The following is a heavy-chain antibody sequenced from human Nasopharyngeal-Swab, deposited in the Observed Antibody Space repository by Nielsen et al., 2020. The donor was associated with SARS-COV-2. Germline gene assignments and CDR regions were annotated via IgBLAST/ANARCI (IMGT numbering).Heavy chain of an antibody. CDR2: IDTDGTIT. CDR1: GFTFSTYW. CDR3: ARGQGEY. Sequence: GESLNISCAASGFTFSTYWMHWVRQPPGKGLLWVSRIDTDGTITDYADSVKGRFTISRDNLQNTVHLQMSSLRAEDTAVYYCARGQGEYWGQGTLVTVSS. V-gene: IGHV3-74*01. J-gene: IGHJ4*02. D-gene: IGHD1-26*01.